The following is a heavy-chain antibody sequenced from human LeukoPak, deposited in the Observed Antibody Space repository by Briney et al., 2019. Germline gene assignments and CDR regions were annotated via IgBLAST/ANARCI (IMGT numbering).Heavy chain of an antibody. V-gene: IGHV4-39*07. CDR1: GGSISSSSYY. J-gene: IGHJ3*02. CDR3: ARELDDAFDI. CDR2: MYYSGST. Sequence: SETLSLTCTVSGGSISSSSYYWGWICQPPGKGLEWIGSMYYSGSTNYNPSLKSRVTISVDTSKNQFSLKLSSVTAADTAVYYCARELDDAFDIWGQGTMVTVSS. D-gene: IGHD1-1*01.